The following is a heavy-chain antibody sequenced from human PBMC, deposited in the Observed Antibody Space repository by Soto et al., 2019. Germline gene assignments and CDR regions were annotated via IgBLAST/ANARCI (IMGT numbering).Heavy chain of an antibody. CDR1: GFTFSNYG. Sequence: LILSCAASGFTFSNYGMHWVRQAPGKGLEWVAVIWFDGSNKYYADSVKGRFTISRDNSKNTMYLQMNSLRGEDTAVYYCSRGSPHPGYSYGYHFDYWGQGILVSVSS. V-gene: IGHV3-33*01. CDR3: SRGSPHPGYSYGYHFDY. J-gene: IGHJ4*02. CDR2: IWFDGSNK. D-gene: IGHD5-18*01.